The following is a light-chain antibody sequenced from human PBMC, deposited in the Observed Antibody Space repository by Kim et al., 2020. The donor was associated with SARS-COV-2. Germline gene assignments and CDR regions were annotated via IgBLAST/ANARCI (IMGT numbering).Light chain of an antibody. V-gene: IGKV3-15*01. CDR3: QQYSSSPRT. J-gene: IGKJ1*01. CDR1: QSIRTN. Sequence: EVVMTQSPDTLSVSPGDRASLSCRASQSIRTNLAWYQYKPGQAPRLVMYSASTRATGIPARFSGSGSGTEFSLTISGLQSEDLAIYYCQQYSSSPRTFGQGTKVDIK. CDR2: SAS.